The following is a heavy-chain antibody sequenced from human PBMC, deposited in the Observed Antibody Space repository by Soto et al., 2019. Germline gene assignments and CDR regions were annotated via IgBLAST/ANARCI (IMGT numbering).Heavy chain of an antibody. CDR1: GFSFSDYY. CDR3: VKHAEYQLVSWFDP. D-gene: IGHD6-6*01. Sequence: GGSLRLSCSASGFSFSDYYMTWVRQAPGKGLEWVSYISGSGGNTFIADSVKGRFIISRDNAKDTLYLQMNSLTGEDTAIYYCVKHAEYQLVSWFDPWGQGTLVTVSS. V-gene: IGHV3-23*01. CDR2: ISGSGGNT. J-gene: IGHJ5*02.